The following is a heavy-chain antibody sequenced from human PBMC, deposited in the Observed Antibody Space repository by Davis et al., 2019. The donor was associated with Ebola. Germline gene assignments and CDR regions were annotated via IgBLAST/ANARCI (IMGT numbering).Heavy chain of an antibody. Sequence: HTGGSLRLSCAASGFSFSNHWMHWIRQAPGKGLVWVSRINPGGTMTLYADSVEGRFTISRDNAKNTLSLQMDSLRAEDTAVYYCVKGSITMTVVVYFDLWGQGTLVTVSS. CDR1: GFSFSNHW. CDR3: VKGSITMTVVVYFDL. D-gene: IGHD3-22*01. J-gene: IGHJ4*02. CDR2: INPGGTMT. V-gene: IGHV3-74*03.